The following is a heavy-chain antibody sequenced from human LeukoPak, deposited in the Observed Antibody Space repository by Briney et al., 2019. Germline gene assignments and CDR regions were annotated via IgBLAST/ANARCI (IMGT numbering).Heavy chain of an antibody. Sequence: SETLSLTCTVSGGSISSYYWSWIRQPPGKGLEWIGEINHSGSTNYNPSLKSRVTISVDTSKNQFSLKLSSVTAADTAVYYCARSSPRYSGYDRVFYYGMDVWGQGTTVTVSS. D-gene: IGHD5-12*01. CDR3: ARSSPRYSGYDRVFYYGMDV. CDR1: GGSISSYY. J-gene: IGHJ6*02. V-gene: IGHV4-34*01. CDR2: INHSGST.